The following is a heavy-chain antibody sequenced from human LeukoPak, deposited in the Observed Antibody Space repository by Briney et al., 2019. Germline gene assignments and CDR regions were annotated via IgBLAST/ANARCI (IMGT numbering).Heavy chain of an antibody. CDR1: GFTFSSYA. J-gene: IGHJ4*02. V-gene: IGHV3-30*04. CDR3: AREDSSGRSYFDY. Sequence: GGSLRLSCAASGFTFSSYAMHWVRQAPGKGLEWLAVISYDGSNKYYADSVKGRFTISRDNSKNTLYLQMNSLRAEDTAVYYCAREDSSGRSYFDYWGQGTLVTVSS. D-gene: IGHD3-22*01. CDR2: ISYDGSNK.